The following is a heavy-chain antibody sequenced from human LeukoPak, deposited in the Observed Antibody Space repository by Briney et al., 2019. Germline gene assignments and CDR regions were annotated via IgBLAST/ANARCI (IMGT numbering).Heavy chain of an antibody. CDR3: ARDRRQLAFDY. V-gene: IGHV4-59*12. Sequence: SETLSLTCTVSGGSISSYYWSWIRQPPGKGLEWIGSIYYSGSTYYNPSLKSRLTISIDTSKNQFSLKLSSVTAADTAVYYCARDRRQLAFDYWGQGTLVSVS. CDR1: GGSISSYY. J-gene: IGHJ4*02. D-gene: IGHD6-13*01. CDR2: IYYSGST.